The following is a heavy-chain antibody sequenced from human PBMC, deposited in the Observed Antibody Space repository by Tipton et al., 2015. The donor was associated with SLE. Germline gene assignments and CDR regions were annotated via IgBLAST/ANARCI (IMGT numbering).Heavy chain of an antibody. CDR2: ISAYNGNT. CDR1: GYTFSSYG. J-gene: IGHJ5*02. Sequence: QVQLVQSGAEVKKPGASVKVSCKASGYTFSSYGISWVRQAPGQGLEWMGWISAYNGNTNYAQKLQGRVTMTTDTSTSTAYMGLTSLRSDDAAVDYCARYYDFWSGPSSGWFDPWGQGTLVTVSS. V-gene: IGHV1-18*01. CDR3: ARYYDFWSGPSSGWFDP. D-gene: IGHD3-3*01.